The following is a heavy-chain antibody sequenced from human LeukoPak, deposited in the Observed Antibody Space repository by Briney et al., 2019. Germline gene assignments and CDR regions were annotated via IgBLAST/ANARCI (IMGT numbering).Heavy chain of an antibody. Sequence: PGGSLRLSCAASGFTFSSYGVHWVRQAPGKGLEWVAVIWYDGSNKYYADSVKGRFTISRDNSKNTLYLQMNSLRAEDTAVYYCARDGGDGYNLYYFDYWGQGTLVTVSS. CDR3: ARDGGDGYNLYYFDY. J-gene: IGHJ4*02. CDR2: IWYDGSNK. CDR1: GFTFSSYG. V-gene: IGHV3-33*01. D-gene: IGHD5-24*01.